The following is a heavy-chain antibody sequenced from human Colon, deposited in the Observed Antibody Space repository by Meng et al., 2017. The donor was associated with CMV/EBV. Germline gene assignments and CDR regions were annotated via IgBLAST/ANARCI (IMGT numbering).Heavy chain of an antibody. J-gene: IGHJ6*02. D-gene: IGHD3-3*01. CDR2: TRSKIDGGTT. Sequence: GGSLRLSCAASGFSFINVWMSWVRQAPGEGLEWIGRTRSKIDGGTTEYTALVKDRFTISRDDSDNTLYLQMNGLKIEDTGIYYCATALRFLEPNHYYFGMDVWGQGTTVTVSS. CDR1: GFSFINVW. V-gene: IGHV3-15*01. CDR3: ATALRFLEPNHYYFGMDV.